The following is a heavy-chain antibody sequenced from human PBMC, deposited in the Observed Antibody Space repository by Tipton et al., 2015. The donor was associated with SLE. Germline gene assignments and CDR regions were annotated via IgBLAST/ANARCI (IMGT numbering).Heavy chain of an antibody. Sequence: SLRLSCAASGFTFDDYAMHWVRQAPGKGLEWVSLISWDGGSTYYADSVKGRFTISRDNSKNSLYLQMNSLRAEDTALYYCVKDKGVTALDFWGQGTLVTVSS. J-gene: IGHJ4*02. V-gene: IGHV3-43D*04. D-gene: IGHD2-21*02. CDR1: GFTFDDYA. CDR2: ISWDGGST. CDR3: VKDKGVTALDF.